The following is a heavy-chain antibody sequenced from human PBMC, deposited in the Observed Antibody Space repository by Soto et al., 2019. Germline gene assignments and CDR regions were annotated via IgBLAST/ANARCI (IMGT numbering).Heavy chain of an antibody. Sequence: GSLRLSCAASGFTFSSYAMSWVRQAPGKGLEWVSVISDNGNNTYYADSVKGRFTISRDNSKNTLYLQMNSLRAEDTAVYYCAKVSGSRPNWFDPWGQGTLVTVSS. D-gene: IGHD1-1*01. CDR1: GFTFSSYA. CDR2: ISDNGNNT. V-gene: IGHV3-23*01. J-gene: IGHJ5*02. CDR3: AKVSGSRPNWFDP.